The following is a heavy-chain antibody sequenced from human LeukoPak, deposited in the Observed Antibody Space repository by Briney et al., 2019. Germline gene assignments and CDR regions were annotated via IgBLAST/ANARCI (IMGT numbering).Heavy chain of an antibody. CDR3: AKSNWNAGGPFDY. CDR1: GFTFSSYA. D-gene: IGHD1-1*01. J-gene: IGHJ4*02. CDR2: ISGNGGST. Sequence: PGGSLRLSCAASGFTFSSYAMSWVRQAPGKGLEWVSGISGNGGSTYYADSVKGRFTISRDNSKNTLYLQMNSLRAEDTAVYYCAKSNWNAGGPFDYWGQGTLVTVSS. V-gene: IGHV3-23*01.